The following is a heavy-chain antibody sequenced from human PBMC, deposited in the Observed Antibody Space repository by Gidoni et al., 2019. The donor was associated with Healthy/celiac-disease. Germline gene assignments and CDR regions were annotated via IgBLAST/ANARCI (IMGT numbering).Heavy chain of an antibody. CDR3: AKEKYSMVRGKGFQH. D-gene: IGHD3-10*01. V-gene: IGHV3-9*01. J-gene: IGHJ1*01. CDR2: ISWNSGSI. Sequence: EVQLVDSGGGLVQPGRSLRLSCAASGFTFDDYAMHWIRQAPGKGLEWVSGISWNSGSIGYANSMYLQMNSLRAEDTDLYYCAKEKYSMVRGKGFQHWGQGTLVTVSS. CDR1: GFTFDDYA.